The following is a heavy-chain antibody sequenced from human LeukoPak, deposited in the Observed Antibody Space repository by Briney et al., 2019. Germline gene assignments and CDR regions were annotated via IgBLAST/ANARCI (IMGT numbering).Heavy chain of an antibody. J-gene: IGHJ4*02. CDR3: ARILDSAWGELGY. D-gene: IGHD6-19*01. CDR2: IRSKANSYAT. Sequence: GGSLRLSCAASGFTFSGSAMHWVRQASGKGLEWVGRIRSKANSYATAYAASVKGRFTISRDDSKNTAYLQMNSLRAEDTAVYYCARILDSAWGELGYWGQGTLVTVSS. V-gene: IGHV3-73*01. CDR1: GFTFSGSA.